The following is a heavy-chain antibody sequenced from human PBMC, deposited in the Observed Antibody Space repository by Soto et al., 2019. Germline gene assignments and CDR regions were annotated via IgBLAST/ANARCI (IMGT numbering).Heavy chain of an antibody. CDR1: GGSFSGYY. V-gene: IGHV4-34*01. D-gene: IGHD2-2*01. CDR2: INHSGST. CDR3: ARADCSSTSCYPFNWFDP. Sequence: QVQLQQWGAGLLKPSETLSLTCAVYGGSFSGYYWSWIRQPPGKGLEWIGEINHSGSTNYNPSLKSRVTISVDTSKNPFSLKLSSVTAADTAVYYCARADCSSTSCYPFNWFDPWGQGTLVTVSS. J-gene: IGHJ5*02.